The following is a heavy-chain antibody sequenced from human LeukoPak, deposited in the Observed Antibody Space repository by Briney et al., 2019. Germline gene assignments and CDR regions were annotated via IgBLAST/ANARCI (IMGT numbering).Heavy chain of an antibody. J-gene: IGHJ4*02. CDR3: ARDVYGADY. CDR1: GGSFSGYY. V-gene: IGHV4-34*01. Sequence: SETLSLTCAVYGGSFSGYYWSWIRQPPGKGLEWIGEINHSGSTNYNPSLKSRVTISVDTSKNQFSLKLSPVTAADTAVYYCARDVYGADYWGQGTLVTVSS. D-gene: IGHD4-17*01. CDR2: INHSGST.